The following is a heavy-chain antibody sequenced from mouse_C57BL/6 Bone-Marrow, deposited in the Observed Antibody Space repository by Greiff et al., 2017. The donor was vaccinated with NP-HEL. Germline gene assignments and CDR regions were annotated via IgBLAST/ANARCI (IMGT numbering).Heavy chain of an antibody. V-gene: IGHV1-50*01. CDR3: ASPIYDGYYGEIMDY. D-gene: IGHD2-3*01. J-gene: IGHJ4*01. Sequence: VQLQQSGAELVKPGASVKISCKASGYAFSSYWMQWVKQRPGQGLEWIGEIDPSDSYTNYNQKFKGKATLTVDTSSSTAYMQLSSLTSEDSAVYYCASPIYDGYYGEIMDYWGQGTSVTVSS. CDR1: GYAFSSYW. CDR2: IDPSDSYT.